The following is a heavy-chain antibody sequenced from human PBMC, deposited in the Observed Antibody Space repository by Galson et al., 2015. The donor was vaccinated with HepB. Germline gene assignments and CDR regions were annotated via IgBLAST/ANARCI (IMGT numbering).Heavy chain of an antibody. CDR2: ISYDGSNK. V-gene: IGHV3-30-3*01. CDR3: ARELMRRQWLVPGDFDY. Sequence: SLRLSCAASGFTFSSYAMHWVRQAPGKGLEWVAVISYDGSNKYYADSVKGRFTISRDNSKNTLYLQMNSLRAEDTAVYYCARELMRRQWLVPGDFDYWGQGTLVTVSS. J-gene: IGHJ4*02. CDR1: GFTFSSYA. D-gene: IGHD6-19*01.